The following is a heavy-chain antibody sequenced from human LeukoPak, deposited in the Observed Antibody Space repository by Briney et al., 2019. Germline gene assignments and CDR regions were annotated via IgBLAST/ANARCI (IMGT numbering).Heavy chain of an antibody. V-gene: IGHV3-48*04. D-gene: IGHD6-13*01. Sequence: GGSLRLSCAASGFTFSSYSMNWVRQAPGKGLEWVSYISSSSSTIYYAGSVKGRFTISRDNAKNSLYLQMNSLRAEDTAVYYCARDEQQLHFDYWGQGTLVTVSS. CDR3: ARDEQQLHFDY. CDR2: ISSSSSTI. J-gene: IGHJ4*02. CDR1: GFTFSSYS.